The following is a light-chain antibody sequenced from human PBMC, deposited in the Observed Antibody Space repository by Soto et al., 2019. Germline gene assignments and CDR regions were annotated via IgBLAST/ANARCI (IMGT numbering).Light chain of an antibody. J-gene: IGKJ2*01. CDR2: WAS. V-gene: IGKV4-1*01. CDR3: QQHYSTPYT. CDR1: QSVLYSSNSKNY. Sequence: DIVMTQSPDSLAVSLGERATINCKSSQSVLYSSNSKNYLAWYQQKPGQPPKLLIYWASTRESGVPDRFSGSGSGTDFTLTISNLQAEDVAVYYCQQHYSTPYTFGQGTKLEIK.